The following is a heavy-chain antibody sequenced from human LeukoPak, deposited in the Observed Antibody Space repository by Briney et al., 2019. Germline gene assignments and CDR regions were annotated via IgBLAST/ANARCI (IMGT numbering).Heavy chain of an antibody. J-gene: IGHJ4*02. Sequence: GGSLRLSCAASGFTFSRYRMNWVRQAPGEGLGWVSYISSSSSTIYYADSVKGRFTISRDNAKNSPYLQMNSRRAEDTAVYYCARDVSSSRVGSPFDYWGQGTLVTVSS. CDR3: ARDVSSSRVGSPFDY. D-gene: IGHD6-13*01. CDR1: GFTFSRYR. CDR2: ISSSSSTI. V-gene: IGHV3-48*01.